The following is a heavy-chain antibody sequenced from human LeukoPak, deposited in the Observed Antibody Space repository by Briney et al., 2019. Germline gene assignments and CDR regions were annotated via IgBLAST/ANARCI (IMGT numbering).Heavy chain of an antibody. CDR2: ISGSGGST. Sequence: GGSLRLSCAASGFTFSTNAMSWVRQAPGKGLEWVSAISGSGGSTYYADSVKGRFTISRDNSKNTLYLQMNSLRAEDTAVYYCAKVRGSYDYYYYGMDVWGQGTTVTVSS. CDR3: AKVRGSYDYYYYGMDV. V-gene: IGHV3-23*01. D-gene: IGHD1-26*01. CDR1: GFTFSTNA. J-gene: IGHJ6*02.